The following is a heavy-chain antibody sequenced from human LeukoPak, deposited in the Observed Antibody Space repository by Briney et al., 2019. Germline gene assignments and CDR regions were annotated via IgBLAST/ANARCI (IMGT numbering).Heavy chain of an antibody. Sequence: ASVKVSCKASGYTFTGYYMHWVRQAPGQGLEWMGWINPDSGGTNYAQKFQGRVTMTRDTSISTAYMELSRLRSDDTAVYYCARVVVVAAKAYYYYYMDVWGKGTTVTISS. CDR3: ARVVVVAAKAYYYYYMDV. D-gene: IGHD2-15*01. CDR1: GYTFTGYY. CDR2: INPDSGGT. V-gene: IGHV1-2*02. J-gene: IGHJ6*03.